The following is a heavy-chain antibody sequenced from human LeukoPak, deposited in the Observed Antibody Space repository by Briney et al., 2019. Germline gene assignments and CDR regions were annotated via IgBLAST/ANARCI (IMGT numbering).Heavy chain of an antibody. D-gene: IGHD3-10*01. CDR3: VKDRAVDY. V-gene: IGHV3-7*01. CDR2: IKDDGSEQ. CDR1: GFSFSTYW. Sequence: GGSLRLSCAASGFSFSTYWMTWVRQAPGKGLEWVANIKDDGSEQYYVDSVKGRFAISRDNSKNTLYLQMSSLRAEDTAVYYCVKDRAVDYWGQGTLVTVSS. J-gene: IGHJ4*02.